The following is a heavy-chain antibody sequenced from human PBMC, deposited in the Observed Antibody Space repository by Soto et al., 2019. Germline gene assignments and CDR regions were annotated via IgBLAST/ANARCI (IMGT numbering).Heavy chain of an antibody. V-gene: IGHV3-53*04. J-gene: IGHJ3*02. CDR1: GFNVRDNH. Sequence: PGGSLRLSCAASGFNVRDNHMTWVRQAPGKGLEWVSIIYSAGSTYYADSVKGRFTISRHNSKNTFYLQMNTLRTEDTAVYYCARDPPGPYAFDIWGQGTKVTVSS. D-gene: IGHD3-10*01. CDR3: ARDPPGPYAFDI. CDR2: IYSAGST.